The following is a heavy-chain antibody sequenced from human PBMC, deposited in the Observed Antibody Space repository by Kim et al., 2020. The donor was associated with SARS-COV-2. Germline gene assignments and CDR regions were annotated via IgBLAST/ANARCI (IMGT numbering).Heavy chain of an antibody. V-gene: IGHV1-18*01. Sequence: ASVKVSCKASGYTFTSYGISWARQAPGQGLEWMGWISAYNGNTNYAQKLQGRVTMTTDTSTSTAYMELRSLRSDDTAVYYCARDSGYYYGSGYYFDYWGQGTLVTVSS. D-gene: IGHD3-10*01. J-gene: IGHJ4*02. CDR3: ARDSGYYYGSGYYFDY. CDR1: GYTFTSYG. CDR2: ISAYNGNT.